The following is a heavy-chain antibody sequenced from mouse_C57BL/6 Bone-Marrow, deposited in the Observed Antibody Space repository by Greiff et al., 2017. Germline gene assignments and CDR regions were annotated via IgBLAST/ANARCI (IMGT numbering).Heavy chain of an antibody. CDR2: IDPEDGDT. J-gene: IGHJ2*01. Sequence: VQLQQSGAELVKPGASVKLSCTASGFNIKDYYMHWVKQRTEQGLEWIGRIDPEDGDTKYAPKFQGKATITADTSSNTAYLQLSSLTSEDTAVYYCASPLYDGYFYFDYWGQGTTLTVSS. D-gene: IGHD2-3*01. CDR3: ASPLYDGYFYFDY. CDR1: GFNIKDYY. V-gene: IGHV14-2*01.